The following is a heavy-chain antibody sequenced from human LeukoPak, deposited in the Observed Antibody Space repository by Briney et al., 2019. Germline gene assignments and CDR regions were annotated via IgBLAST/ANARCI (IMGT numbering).Heavy chain of an antibody. D-gene: IGHD3-22*01. J-gene: IGHJ4*02. V-gene: IGHV4-34*01. CDR2: INHSGST. CDR3: ARRKTQWLPNRYYFDY. Sequence: SETLSLTCAVYGGSFSGYYWSWIRQLPGKGLEWIGEINHSGSTNYNPSLKSRVTISVDTSKNQFSLKLSSVTAADTAVYYCARRKTQWLPNRYYFDYWGQGTLVTVSS. CDR1: GGSFSGYY.